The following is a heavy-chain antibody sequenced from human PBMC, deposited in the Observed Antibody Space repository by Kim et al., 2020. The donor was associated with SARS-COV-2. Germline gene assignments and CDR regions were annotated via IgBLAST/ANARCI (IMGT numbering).Heavy chain of an antibody. CDR1: GFTFSSYA. CDR2: ISSNGGST. Sequence: GGSLRLSCSASGFTFSSYAMHWVRQAPGKGLEYVSAISSNGGSTYYADSVKGRFTISRDNSKNTLYLQMSSLRAEDTAVYYCVKDWYTAMVTGVGDYWGQGTLVTVSS. J-gene: IGHJ4*02. CDR3: VKDWYTAMVTGVGDY. V-gene: IGHV3-64D*09. D-gene: IGHD5-18*01.